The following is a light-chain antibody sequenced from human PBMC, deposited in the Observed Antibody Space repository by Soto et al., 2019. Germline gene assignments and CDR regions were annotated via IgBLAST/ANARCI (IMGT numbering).Light chain of an antibody. CDR1: QSVLYSSNNRNY. CDR2: WAY. V-gene: IGKV4-1*01. J-gene: IGKJ4*01. Sequence: DIVMTQSPECLAVSLGERATINCTSSQSVLYSSNNRNYLAWYQQKPGQPPKLLIYWAYTRESGVPERFVGSGSGTNFTLTISSLQAEDVAVYYCQQYYSTLLTFGGGTKVEIK. CDR3: QQYYSTLLT.